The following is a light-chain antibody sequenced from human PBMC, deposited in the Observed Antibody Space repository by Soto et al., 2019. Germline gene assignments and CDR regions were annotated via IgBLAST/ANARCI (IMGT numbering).Light chain of an antibody. J-gene: IGKJ4*01. CDR3: QQYDDLYS. CDR1: RGVSNN. Sequence: DIQMTQSPSSRSSSLGYMVTITCQASRGVSNNLNWYQHKPGKAPKLLIYDAYKLETGVPSRFRGGGYGTDFTFTITSLQSDDYATYYCQQYDDLYSFGGGTKVDIK. V-gene: IGKV1-33*01. CDR2: DAY.